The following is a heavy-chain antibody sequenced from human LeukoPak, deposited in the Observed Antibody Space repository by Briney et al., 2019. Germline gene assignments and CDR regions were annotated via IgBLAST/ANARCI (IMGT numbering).Heavy chain of an antibody. CDR1: GFTFSSYW. CDR2: IKQDGSEK. D-gene: IGHD4-11*01. V-gene: IGHV3-7*01. Sequence: PGGSLRLSCAASGFTFSSYWMSWVRQAPGKGLEWLAKIKQDGSEKYYVDSVKGRFTISRDNAKNSLYLQMNSLRAEDTAVYYCARDSTTVILYYYYYGMDVWGQGTTVTVSS. CDR3: ARDSTTVILYYYYYGMDV. J-gene: IGHJ6*02.